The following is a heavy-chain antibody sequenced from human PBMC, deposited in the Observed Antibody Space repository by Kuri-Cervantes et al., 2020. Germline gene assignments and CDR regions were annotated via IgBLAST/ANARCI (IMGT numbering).Heavy chain of an antibody. V-gene: IGHV3-23*01. CDR1: GFTFSSYA. CDR3: AKDPDGDNLDY. Sequence: GGSLRLSCAASGFTFSSYAMSWVRQAPGKGLEWVSAISGSGGSTYYADSVKGRFTISRENAKNSLYLQMNSLRAGDTAVYYCAKDPDGDNLDYWGQGTLVTVSS. CDR2: ISGSGGST. D-gene: IGHD4-17*01. J-gene: IGHJ4*02.